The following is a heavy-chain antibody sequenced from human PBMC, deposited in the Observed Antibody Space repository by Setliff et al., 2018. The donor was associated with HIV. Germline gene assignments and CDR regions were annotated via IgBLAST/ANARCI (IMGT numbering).Heavy chain of an antibody. D-gene: IGHD1-26*01. V-gene: IGHV4-4*09. CDR2: IHISGAT. CDR1: GVSTTSSH. J-gene: IGHJ5*02. CDR3: ARYSGTFTRYFDP. Sequence: SETLSLTCTISGVSTTSSHWSWIRQPPGKGLEWMGYIHISGATSYNPSLARRVTISLDISKNQFSLKLTSVTAADAAMYYCARYSGTFTRYFDPWGPGTLVTVSS.